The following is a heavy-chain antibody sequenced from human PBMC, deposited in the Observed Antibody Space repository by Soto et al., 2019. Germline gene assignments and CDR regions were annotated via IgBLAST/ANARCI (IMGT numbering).Heavy chain of an antibody. CDR3: ARGTLAYCGGDCYSHYFDY. Sequence: PGGSLRLSSAASGFTVSSNYMSWVRQAPGKGLEWVSVIYSGGSTYYADSVKGRFTISRDNSKNTLYLQMNSLRAEDTAVYYCARGTLAYCGGDCYSHYFDYWGQGTLVTVSS. J-gene: IGHJ4*02. D-gene: IGHD2-21*02. CDR2: IYSGGST. V-gene: IGHV3-66*01. CDR1: GFTVSSNY.